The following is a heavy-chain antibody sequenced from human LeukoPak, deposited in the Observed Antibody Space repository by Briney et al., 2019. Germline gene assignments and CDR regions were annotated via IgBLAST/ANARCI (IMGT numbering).Heavy chain of an antibody. CDR3: ARGKSSVWPVGLCMDV. Sequence: ASVKVPCKASGYTFTSYYIHWVRQAPGQGLEWMGLINPSAGTTTYAQKFQGRVTVTRDTSTSTVYMDLSSLKSEDTALYYCARGKSSVWPVGLCMDVWGQGTTVTVSS. CDR1: GYTFTSYY. D-gene: IGHD6-19*01. V-gene: IGHV1-46*01. J-gene: IGHJ6*02. CDR2: INPSAGTT.